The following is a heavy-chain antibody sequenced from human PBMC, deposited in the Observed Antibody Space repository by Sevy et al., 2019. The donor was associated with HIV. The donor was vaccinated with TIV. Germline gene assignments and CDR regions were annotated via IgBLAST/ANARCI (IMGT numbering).Heavy chain of an antibody. CDR1: GFTFSSPI. Sequence: GGSLRLSCAASGFTFSSPIINWVRQAPGKGLEWVSSISGTGSTIYYADSVKGRFTISRDNAKNSLYLQMHSLRDEDTAVYYCARSDYGDYVGWFDPWGQGTLVTVSS. J-gene: IGHJ5*02. D-gene: IGHD4-17*01. CDR3: ARSDYGDYVGWFDP. CDR2: ISGTGSTI. V-gene: IGHV3-48*02.